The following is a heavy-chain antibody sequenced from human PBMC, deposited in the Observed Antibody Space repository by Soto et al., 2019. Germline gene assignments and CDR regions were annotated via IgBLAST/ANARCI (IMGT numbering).Heavy chain of an antibody. V-gene: IGHV3-15*01. CDR2: IKSKSEGETI. J-gene: IGHJ4*02. Sequence: EVQLVESGGGLVEPGGSLRLSCAASGFTFSNAWMSWVRQAPGKGLEWVGRIKSKSEGETIDYAAPVKGRFTISRDDSKNTLYLQMNSLKSEDTGVYYCTRGPVGSTRLLDYWGQGTLVTVSS. D-gene: IGHD2-2*01. CDR3: TRGPVGSTRLLDY. CDR1: GFTFSNAW.